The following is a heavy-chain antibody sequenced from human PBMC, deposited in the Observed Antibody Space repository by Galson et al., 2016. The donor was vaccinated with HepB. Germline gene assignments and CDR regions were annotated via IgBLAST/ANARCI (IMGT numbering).Heavy chain of an antibody. Sequence: QSGAEVKKSGASVKVSCKALNYMFNVYGISWVRQAPGQGPEWMGWISTYNGNKHYAQKFQGRVTMTTDKPTSTVYMELRNLRADDTAMYYCARESVDFPNGMDVWGQGTTVTVSS. CDR3: ARESVDFPNGMDV. CDR1: NYMFNVYG. CDR2: ISTYNGNK. J-gene: IGHJ6*02. D-gene: IGHD3/OR15-3a*01. V-gene: IGHV1-18*01.